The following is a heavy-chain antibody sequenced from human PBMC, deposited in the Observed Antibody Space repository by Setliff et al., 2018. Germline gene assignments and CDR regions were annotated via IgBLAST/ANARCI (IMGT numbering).Heavy chain of an antibody. V-gene: IGHV3-73*01. CDR3: AKDNVGYCSGGSCHPYYFDC. J-gene: IGHJ4*02. D-gene: IGHD2-15*01. CDR1: GFTFSGSA. CDR2: IRSKAFSYAT. Sequence: PGGSLRLSCAVSGFTFSGSAVHWVRQASGKGLEWVGRIRSKAFSYATRYTESMKGRFTISRDDSKNTAYLQMNSLGAEDTAVYYCAKDNVGYCSGGSCHPYYFDCWGQGTRVTVSS.